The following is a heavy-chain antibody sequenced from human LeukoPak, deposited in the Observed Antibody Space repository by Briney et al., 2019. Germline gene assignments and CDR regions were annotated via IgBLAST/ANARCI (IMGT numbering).Heavy chain of an antibody. CDR3: ARGPGYSSGFNWFDP. J-gene: IGHJ5*02. Sequence: ASVKVSCKASGYTFTSYALHWVRQAPGQRREWMGWINAGNGNTKYSQKFQGRVTSTRDTSAGTAYMELSSLRSEDTAVYYCARGPGYSSGFNWFDPWGQGTLVTVSS. CDR1: GYTFTSYA. D-gene: IGHD6-19*01. V-gene: IGHV1-3*01. CDR2: INAGNGNT.